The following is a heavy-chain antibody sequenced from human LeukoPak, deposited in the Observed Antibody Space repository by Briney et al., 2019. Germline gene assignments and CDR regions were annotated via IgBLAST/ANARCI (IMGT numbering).Heavy chain of an antibody. CDR3: ARDLYSSGWYPNYYYYYGMDV. CDR2: IKQDGSEK. CDR1: GVTFSSYW. D-gene: IGHD6-19*01. V-gene: IGHV3-7*01. Sequence: GGSLRLSCAASGVTFSSYWMSWVRQAPGKGLEWVANIKQDGSEKYYVDSVKGRFTISRDNAKNSLYLQMNSLRAEDTAVYYCARDLYSSGWYPNYYYYYGMDVWGQGTTVTVSS. J-gene: IGHJ6*02.